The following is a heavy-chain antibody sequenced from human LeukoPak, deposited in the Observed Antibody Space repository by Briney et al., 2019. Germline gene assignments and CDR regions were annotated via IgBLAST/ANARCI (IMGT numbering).Heavy chain of an antibody. D-gene: IGHD2-2*01. J-gene: IGHJ4*02. CDR3: ARDLEGYCSSTSCYLLY. Sequence: ASVTVSCTASGYTFTSYYMHWVRQAPGQGLEWMGIINPSGGSTSYAQKFQGRVTMTRDTSTSTVYMELSSLRSEDTAVYYCARDLEGYCSSTSCYLLYWGQGTLVTVSS. CDR1: GYTFTSYY. CDR2: INPSGGST. V-gene: IGHV1-46*01.